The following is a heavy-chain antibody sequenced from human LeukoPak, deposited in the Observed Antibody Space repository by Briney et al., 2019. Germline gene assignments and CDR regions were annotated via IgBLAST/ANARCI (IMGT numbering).Heavy chain of an antibody. Sequence: PGGSLRLSCEGSGFSVSTKYMNWVRQAPGKGLEWVSIPYSGSSTYYTDSVKGRFTVSRDDSKNTLYLHMNSLGVEDTAVYYCARVGDHYHWYLDVWGRGTLVTVSS. CDR1: GFSVSTKY. CDR2: PYSGSST. CDR3: ARVGDHYHWYLDV. D-gene: IGHD3-10*01. J-gene: IGHJ2*01. V-gene: IGHV3-53*01.